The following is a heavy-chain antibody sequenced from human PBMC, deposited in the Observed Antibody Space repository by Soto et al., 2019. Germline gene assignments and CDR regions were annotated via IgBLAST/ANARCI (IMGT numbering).Heavy chain of an antibody. CDR3: AVYKGEYNWNYVGWFDP. CDR2: IIPIFGTA. D-gene: IGHD1-7*01. V-gene: IGHV1-69*01. J-gene: IGHJ5*02. CDR1: GGTFSSYA. Sequence: QVQLVQSGAEVKKPVSSVKVSCKASGGTFSSYAISWVRQAPGQGLEWMGGIIPIFGTANYAQKFQGRVTITADESTSTAYMELSSLRSEDTAVYYCAVYKGEYNWNYVGWFDPWGQGTLVTVSS.